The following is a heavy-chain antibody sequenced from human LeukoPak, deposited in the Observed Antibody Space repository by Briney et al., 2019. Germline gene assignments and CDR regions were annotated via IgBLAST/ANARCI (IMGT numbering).Heavy chain of an antibody. CDR1: GGSISSSSYY. CDR3: ARITIFGVVIIPLDY. Sequence: PSETLSLTCTVSGGSISSSSYYWGWIRQPPGKGLEWIGSIYYSGSTYYNPSLKSRVTISVDTSKNQFSLKLSSVTAADTAVYYCARITIFGVVIIPLDYWGQGTLSPSPQ. CDR2: IYYSGST. J-gene: IGHJ4*02. D-gene: IGHD3-3*01. V-gene: IGHV4-39*01.